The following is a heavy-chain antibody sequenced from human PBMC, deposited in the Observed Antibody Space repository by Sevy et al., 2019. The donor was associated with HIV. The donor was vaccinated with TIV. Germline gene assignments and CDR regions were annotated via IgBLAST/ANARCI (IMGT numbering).Heavy chain of an antibody. D-gene: IGHD2-15*01. V-gene: IGHV4-39*01. Sequence: SETLSLTCTVSGGSISSSSYYWGWIRQPPGKGLEWIGRIYYSGSTYYNPSLNSLVTISVNTSKNQFTRKLSSVTAANTAVYYCARQTREFDCSGGSCYPIYYFDYWGQGTLVTVSS. CDR3: ARQTREFDCSGGSCYPIYYFDY. CDR1: GGSISSSSYY. CDR2: IYYSGST. J-gene: IGHJ4*02.